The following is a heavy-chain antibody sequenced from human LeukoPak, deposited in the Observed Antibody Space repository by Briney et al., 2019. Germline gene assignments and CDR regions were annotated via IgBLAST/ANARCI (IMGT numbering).Heavy chain of an antibody. J-gene: IGHJ3*02. CDR3: ARVSYGSGSYWEQIYAFDI. V-gene: IGHV1-69*05. CDR1: GGTFSSYA. D-gene: IGHD3-10*01. CDR2: IIPIFGTA. Sequence: SVKVSCKASGGTFSSYAISWVRQAPGQGLEWMGRIIPIFGTANYAQKFQGRVTITTDESTSTAYMELSSLRSEDTAVCYCARVSYGSGSYWEQIYAFDIWGQGTMVTVSS.